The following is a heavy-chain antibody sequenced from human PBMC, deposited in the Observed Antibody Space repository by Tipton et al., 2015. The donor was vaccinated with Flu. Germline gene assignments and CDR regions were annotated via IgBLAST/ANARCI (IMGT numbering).Heavy chain of an antibody. V-gene: IGHV4-59*01. Sequence: TLSLTCTVSGGSISSYYWSWIRQPPGKGLEWIGYIYYSGSTNYNPSLKSRVTISVDPSKNQFSLKLSSVTAADTAVYYCARRVGYSGGYDYWGQGTLVTVSS. D-gene: IGHD1-26*01. CDR1: GGSISSYY. J-gene: IGHJ4*02. CDR3: ARRVGYSGGYDY. CDR2: IYYSGST.